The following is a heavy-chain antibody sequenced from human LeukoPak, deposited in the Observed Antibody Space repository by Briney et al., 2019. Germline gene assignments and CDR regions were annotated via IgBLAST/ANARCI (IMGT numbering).Heavy chain of an antibody. V-gene: IGHV4-4*07. J-gene: IGHJ3*02. D-gene: IGHD6-13*01. Sequence: SETLSLTCTVSGGSISSYYWSWLRQPAGKGLEWIGRIYTSGSTNYTPSLKSRVTMSVDTSKNQFSLKLSSVTAADTAVYYCARDSAGYDAFDIWGQGTMVTVSS. CDR2: IYTSGST. CDR3: ARDSAGYDAFDI. CDR1: GGSISSYY.